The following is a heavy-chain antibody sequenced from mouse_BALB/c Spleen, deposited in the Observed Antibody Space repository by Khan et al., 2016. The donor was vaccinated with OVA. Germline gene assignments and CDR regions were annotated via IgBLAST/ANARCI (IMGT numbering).Heavy chain of an antibody. CDR3: ARSNGNYWFAY. J-gene: IGHJ3*01. V-gene: IGHV9-3-1*01. CDR2: INTYTGEP. CDR1: GYTLTNYG. Sequence: QIQLVQSGPELKKPGETVKISCKASGYTLTNYGMNWVKQAPGKGLKWMGWINTYTGEPTYAEDFKGRIAFSLETSASTAYLQINNLKNEDTATYCCARSNGNYWFAYWGQGTLVTVS. D-gene: IGHD2-1*01.